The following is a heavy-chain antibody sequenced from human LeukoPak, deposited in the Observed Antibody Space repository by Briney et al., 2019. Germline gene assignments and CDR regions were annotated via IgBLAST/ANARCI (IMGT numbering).Heavy chain of an antibody. D-gene: IGHD6-19*01. CDR3: ATVGGRIAVAGIDAFDI. J-gene: IGHJ3*02. V-gene: IGHV1-24*01. CDR1: GYTLTELS. CDR2: FDPEDGET. Sequence: ASVKVSCKVSGYTLTELSMHWVRQAPGKGLEWMGGFDPEDGETIYAQKFQGRVTMTEDTSTDTAYMELSSLRSEDTAVYYCATVGGRIAVAGIDAFDIWGQGTMVTVSS.